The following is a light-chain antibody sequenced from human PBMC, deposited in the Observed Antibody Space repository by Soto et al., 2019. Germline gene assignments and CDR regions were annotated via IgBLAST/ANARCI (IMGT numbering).Light chain of an antibody. J-gene: IGKJ2*01. Sequence: EIVLTQSPGTLSLSPGERATLSCRASQSVSSRFLAWYQQKPGQAPRLLMYGASSRATGIPDRFSGTGSGTDFTLTISSLQPDDFATYYCQQYNSYLYTFGQGTKLEIK. CDR3: QQYNSYLYT. CDR2: GAS. CDR1: QSVSSRF. V-gene: IGKV3-20*01.